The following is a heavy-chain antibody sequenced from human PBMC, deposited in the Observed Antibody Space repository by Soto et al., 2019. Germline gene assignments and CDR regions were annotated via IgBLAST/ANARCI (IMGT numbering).Heavy chain of an antibody. J-gene: IGHJ6*02. V-gene: IGHV1-2*02. D-gene: IGHD5-12*01. CDR3: ARQGSGSEYPQYFYYGMDV. CDR1: GYTFTAYY. CDR2: INPNSGVA. Sequence: VELVQSGAEVEKPGAAVRISCKTSGYTFTAYYIHWVRQAPGQGLEWMGWINPNSGVANYVQKFQGRVTMTRDMSISTVYMELTKMRSEDTTIYYCARQGSGSEYPQYFYYGMDVWGQGTTAAASS.